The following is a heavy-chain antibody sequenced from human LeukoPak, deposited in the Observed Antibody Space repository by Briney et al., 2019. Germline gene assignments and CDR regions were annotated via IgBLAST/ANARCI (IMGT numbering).Heavy chain of an antibody. CDR1: GFTFSSYS. Sequence: GGSLRLSCAASGFTFSSYSMNWVRQAPGKGLEWVSYISSSSSAIYYVDSAKGRFTISRDNAQNSLYLQMNGLRAEDTAVYYCARGGSAWHGFDYWGQGTLVTVSS. CDR2: ISSSSSAI. V-gene: IGHV3-48*04. J-gene: IGHJ4*02. D-gene: IGHD6-19*01. CDR3: ARGGSAWHGFDY.